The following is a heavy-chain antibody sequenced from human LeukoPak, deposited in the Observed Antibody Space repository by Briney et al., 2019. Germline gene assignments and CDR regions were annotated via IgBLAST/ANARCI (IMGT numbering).Heavy chain of an antibody. CDR2: IYHSGST. D-gene: IGHD6-13*01. CDR1: GYSISSGYY. J-gene: IGHJ5*02. V-gene: IGHV4-38-2*01. CDR3: ARHSIAAGGRHWFDP. Sequence: SETLSLTCAVSGYSISSGYYWGWIRQPPGKGLEWIGNIYHSGSTYYNPSLKSRVTISVDTSKNHFSLKLNSVTAADTAVYYCARHSIAAGGRHWFDPWGQGTLVTVSS.